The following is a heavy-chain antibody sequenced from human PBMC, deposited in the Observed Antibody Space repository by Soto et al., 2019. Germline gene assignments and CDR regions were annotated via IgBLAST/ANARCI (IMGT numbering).Heavy chain of an antibody. Sequence: GGSLRLSCAASGFTFSTYWMHWVRQAPGKGLVWVSCIGPDGSDTRYADSVKGRITISRDNAKNALYLQMNSLKVDDTAVYYCARDDPGPGNFDYWGQGNLVTVSS. CDR1: GFTFSTYW. V-gene: IGHV3-74*01. CDR3: ARDDPGPGNFDY. CDR2: IGPDGSDT. J-gene: IGHJ4*02.